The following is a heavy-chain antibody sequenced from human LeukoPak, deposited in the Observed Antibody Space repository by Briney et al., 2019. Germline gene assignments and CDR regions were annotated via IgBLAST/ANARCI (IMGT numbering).Heavy chain of an antibody. V-gene: IGHV3-74*01. CDR1: GFTFSSYW. CDR3: ARAINYYGSGSHPDY. D-gene: IGHD3-10*01. Sequence: PGGSLRLSCAASGFTFSSYWMHWVRQAPGKGLVWVSRINSDGSSTSYADSVKGRFTISRDNAKNTLYLQMNSLRAEDTAVYYCARAINYYGSGSHPDYWGQGTLVTVSS. J-gene: IGHJ4*02. CDR2: INSDGSST.